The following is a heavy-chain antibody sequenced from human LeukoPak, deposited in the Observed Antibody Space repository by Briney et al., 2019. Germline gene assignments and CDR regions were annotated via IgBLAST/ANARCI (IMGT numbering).Heavy chain of an antibody. CDR1: GFAFSSYN. Sequence: PGGSLRLSCAASGFAFSSYNMYWVRQTPGKGLEWVASITSSSSYVLYADSVKGRFTISRDNAKKSVYLQMNTLRAEDTAVYYCARATDYGDSISSLYYYFDLWGRGTLVSVSS. CDR2: ITSSSSYV. D-gene: IGHD4-17*01. V-gene: IGHV3-21*01. J-gene: IGHJ4*02. CDR3: ARATDYGDSISSLYYYFDL.